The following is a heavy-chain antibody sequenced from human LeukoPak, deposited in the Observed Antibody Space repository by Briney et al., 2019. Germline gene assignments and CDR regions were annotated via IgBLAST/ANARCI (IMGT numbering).Heavy chain of an antibody. Sequence: GRSLRLSCAAAGLTFSKYWMSWLRQAPGKGLEWVANIKQDGSEKYYVDSVKGRFTISRDNAKNSLHLEMNSLRDEDTAVYYCARGGQRFDYWGRGTLVTVSS. CDR2: IKQDGSEK. CDR1: GLTFSKYW. D-gene: IGHD1-1*01. V-gene: IGHV3-7*01. J-gene: IGHJ4*02. CDR3: ARGGQRFDY.